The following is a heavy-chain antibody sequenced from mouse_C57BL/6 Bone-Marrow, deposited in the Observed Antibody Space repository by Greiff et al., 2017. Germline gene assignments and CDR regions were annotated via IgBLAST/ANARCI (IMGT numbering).Heavy chain of an antibody. V-gene: IGHV1-39*01. D-gene: IGHD1-1*01. J-gene: IGHJ4*01. CDR1: GYSFTDYN. CDR2: INPNYGTT. CDR3: ARRGLLRYYYAMDY. Sequence: VQLQQPGPELVKPGASVKISCKASGYSFTDYNMNWVKQSNGQSLEWIGVINPNYGTTSYNQKFKGKATLTVDQSSSTAYMQLNSLTSEDSAVYYCARRGLLRYYYAMDYWGQGTSVTVSS.